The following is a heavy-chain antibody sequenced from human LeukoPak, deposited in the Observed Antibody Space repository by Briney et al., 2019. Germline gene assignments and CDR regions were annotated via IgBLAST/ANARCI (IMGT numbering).Heavy chain of an antibody. CDR2: IKPDGSEK. J-gene: IGHJ4*02. D-gene: IGHD2-2*01. CDR1: GFTFRTYW. CDR3: ARGQLADIY. V-gene: IGHV3-7*01. Sequence: PGGSMRLSCAASGFTFRTYWMSWVRQTPGKGLEWVAKIKPDGSEKSYVDSVKGRSTISRDNAKTSVYLQMNSLRVEDTAVYYCARGQLADIYWGQGALVTVSS.